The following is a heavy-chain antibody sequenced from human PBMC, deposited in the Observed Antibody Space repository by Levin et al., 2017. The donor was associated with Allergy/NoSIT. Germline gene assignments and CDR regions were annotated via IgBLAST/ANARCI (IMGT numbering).Heavy chain of an antibody. V-gene: IGHV1-8*01. CDR2: MNPNSGNT. Sequence: ASVKVSCKASGYTFTSYDINWVRQATGQGLEWMGWMNPNSGNTGYAQKFQGRVTMTRNTSISTAYMELSSLRSEDTAVYYCARGGYFSVVKKRKYGMDVWGQGTTVTVSS. D-gene: IGHD3-9*01. J-gene: IGHJ6*02. CDR1: GYTFTSYD. CDR3: ARGGYFSVVKKRKYGMDV.